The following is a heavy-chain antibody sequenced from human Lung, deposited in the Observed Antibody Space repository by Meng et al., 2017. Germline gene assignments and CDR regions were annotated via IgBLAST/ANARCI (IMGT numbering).Heavy chain of an antibody. CDR2: IKQDGTEK. Sequence: GGSLRLSCAGSGLTFSSHWMSWVRQAPGKGLEWVANIKQDGTEKDYVDSVKGRITISRDNAKNSLYLQMNSLRVEDTAVYYCATRPPDSAWYGVFDYWGQGTLVTVSS. CDR3: ATRPPDSAWYGVFDY. D-gene: IGHD6-19*01. V-gene: IGHV3-7*01. J-gene: IGHJ4*02. CDR1: GLTFSSHW.